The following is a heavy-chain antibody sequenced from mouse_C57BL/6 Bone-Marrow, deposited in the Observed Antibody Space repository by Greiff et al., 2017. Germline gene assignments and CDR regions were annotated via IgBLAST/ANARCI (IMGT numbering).Heavy chain of an antibody. V-gene: IGHV1-53*01. CDR2: INPSNGGT. CDR3: TRGITTVVPYFDY. CDR1: GYTFTSYW. J-gene: IGHJ2*01. D-gene: IGHD1-1*01. Sequence: QVQLQQSGTELVKPGASVTLSCKASGYTFTSYWMHWVKQRPVPGLEWIGNINPSNGGTNYNEKFKSKATLTADKSSSTAYMQLSSLTSEDSAVYYCTRGITTVVPYFDYWGQGTTLTVSS.